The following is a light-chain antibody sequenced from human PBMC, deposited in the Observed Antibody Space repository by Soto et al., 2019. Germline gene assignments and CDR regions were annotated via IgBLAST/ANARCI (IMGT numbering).Light chain of an antibody. V-gene: IGKV3-15*01. J-gene: IGKJ1*01. CDR1: QSISSN. CDR3: QQYNNWPRT. Sequence: EVVMTQSPATLSVSPGERATLSCRASQSISSNLGWYQQKPGQAPRLLIYAASTRAAGIPARFSGSGSGTEFTLTISSLQSEDFAVYYCQQYNNWPRTFGQGTKVEIK. CDR2: AAS.